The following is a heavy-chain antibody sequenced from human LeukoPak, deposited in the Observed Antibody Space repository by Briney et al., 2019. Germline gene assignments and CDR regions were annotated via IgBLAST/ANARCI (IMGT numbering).Heavy chain of an antibody. CDR2: IYYSGST. V-gene: IGHV4-61*08. CDR1: GGSISSGGYY. CDR3: ARATWGSYYFDY. J-gene: IGHJ4*02. D-gene: IGHD2-15*01. Sequence: SETLSLTCTVSGGSISSGGYYWSWIRQPPGKGLEWIGYIYYSGSTNYNPSLKSRVTISVDTSKNQFSLKLSSVTAADTAVYYCARATWGSYYFDYWGQGTLVTVSS.